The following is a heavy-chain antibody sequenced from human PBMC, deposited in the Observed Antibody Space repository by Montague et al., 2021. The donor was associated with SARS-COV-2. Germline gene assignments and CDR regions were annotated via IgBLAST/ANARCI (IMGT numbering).Heavy chain of an antibody. J-gene: IGHJ1*01. V-gene: IGHV3-30-3*01. D-gene: IGHD1-14*01. Sequence: SLRLSCAASGFTFSSYAMHWVRQAPGKGLEWVAYITDHGGFIHYADSMKGRFTISRDNSMNSLYLQMNSLRADDTAVYYCARRDDCCKGNHFQHRGQGTLVTVSS. CDR2: ITDHGGFI. CDR1: GFTFSSYA. CDR3: ARRDDCCKGNHFQH.